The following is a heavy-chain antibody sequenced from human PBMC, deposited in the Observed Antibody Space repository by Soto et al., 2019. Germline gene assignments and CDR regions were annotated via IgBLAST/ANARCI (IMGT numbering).Heavy chain of an antibody. CDR1: GYTFTSYA. CDR2: INAGNGNT. Sequence: QVQLVQSGAEVKKPGASVKVSSKASGYTFTSYAMHWVRQAPGQRLEWMGWINAGNGNTKYSQKFQGRVTITRDTSASTAYMELSSLRSEDTAVYYCARPFYYYIWGRDAFDIWGQGTMVTVSS. CDR3: ARPFYYYIWGRDAFDI. D-gene: IGHD3-16*01. J-gene: IGHJ3*02. V-gene: IGHV1-3*01.